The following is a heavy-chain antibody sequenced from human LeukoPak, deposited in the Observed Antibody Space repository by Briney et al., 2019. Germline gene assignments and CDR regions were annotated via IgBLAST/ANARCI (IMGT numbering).Heavy chain of an antibody. CDR1: GGSISSYY. J-gene: IGHJ4*01. V-gene: IGHV4-34*01. D-gene: IGHD3-10*01. CDR3: ARAGSGAAADPFDY. Sequence: SEALSLTCTVSGGSISSYYWSWIRQPPGKGLKWIGEINHSGRINYNPSLKSRVTISVDTSKNQFSLKLSSVTAADTAVYYCARAGSGAAADPFDYWGHGTLVTVSS. CDR2: INHSGRI.